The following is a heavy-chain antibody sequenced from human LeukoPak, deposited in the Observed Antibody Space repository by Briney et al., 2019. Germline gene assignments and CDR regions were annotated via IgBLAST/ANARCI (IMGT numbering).Heavy chain of an antibody. CDR1: GYTFTSYG. CDR3: ARSERVVTVDWFDP. CDR2: ISAYNGNT. D-gene: IGHD4-23*01. J-gene: IGHJ5*02. Sequence: GASVKASCKASGYTFTSYGISWVRQAPGQGLEWMGWISAYNGNTNYAQKLQGRVTMTTDTSTSTAYMELRSLRSDDTAVYYCARSERVVTVDWFDPWGQGTLVTVSS. V-gene: IGHV1-18*01.